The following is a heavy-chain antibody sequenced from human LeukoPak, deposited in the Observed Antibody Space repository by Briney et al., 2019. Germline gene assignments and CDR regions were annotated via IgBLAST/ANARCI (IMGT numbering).Heavy chain of an antibody. V-gene: IGHV1-69*04. J-gene: IGHJ4*02. CDR3: ARAVYDSSGYYLWG. CDR1: GGTFSSYA. D-gene: IGHD3-22*01. CDR2: IIPIFGIA. Sequence: ASVKVSCKASGGTFSSYAISWVRQAPGQGLEWMGRIIPIFGIANYAQKFQGRVTITADKSTSTAYMELGSLRSEDTAVYYCARAVYDSSGYYLWGWGQGTLVTVSS.